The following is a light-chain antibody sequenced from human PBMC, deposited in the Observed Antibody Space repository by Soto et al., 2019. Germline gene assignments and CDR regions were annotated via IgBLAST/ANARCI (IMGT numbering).Light chain of an antibody. Sequence: QSALTQPASLSGSPGQSITISCPGTSSDVGSYPYVSWYQQHPGKAPKLMIYDVNNRPSGVSTRFSGSKSGNTASLTISGLQAEDEADYYCSSYTTSSTVVFGGGTKLTVL. CDR1: SSDVGSYPY. J-gene: IGLJ2*01. CDR3: SSYTTSSTVV. CDR2: DVN. V-gene: IGLV2-14*03.